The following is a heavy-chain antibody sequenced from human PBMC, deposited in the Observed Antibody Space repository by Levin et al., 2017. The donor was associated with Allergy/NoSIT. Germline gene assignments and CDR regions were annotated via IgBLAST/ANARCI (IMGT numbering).Heavy chain of an antibody. CDR3: THRPPAGAFDS. CDR1: GFSLSTSGVG. CDR2: IFWDDDK. D-gene: IGHD2-2*01. J-gene: IGHJ4*02. V-gene: IGHV2-5*02. Sequence: TLSLTCTFSGFSLSTSGVGVGWIRQPPGKALEWLALIFWDDDKRYSPSLKSRLTITKDTSKNQVVLTMTNMDPVDTGTYYCTHRPPAGAFDSWGQGTLVTVSS.